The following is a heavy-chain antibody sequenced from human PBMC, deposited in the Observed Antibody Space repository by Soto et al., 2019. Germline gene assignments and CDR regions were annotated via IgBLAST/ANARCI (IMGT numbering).Heavy chain of an antibody. J-gene: IGHJ6*02. CDR3: ARDDSSGWTYYYYYGMDV. V-gene: IGHV3-48*04. D-gene: IGHD6-19*01. Sequence: GGSLRLSCAASGFTFSSYSMNWVRQAPGKGLEWVSYISSSSSTIYYADSVKGRFTISRDNAKNTLYLQMNSLRAEDTAVYYCARDDSSGWTYYYYYGMDVWGQGTTVTVSS. CDR2: ISSSSSTI. CDR1: GFTFSSYS.